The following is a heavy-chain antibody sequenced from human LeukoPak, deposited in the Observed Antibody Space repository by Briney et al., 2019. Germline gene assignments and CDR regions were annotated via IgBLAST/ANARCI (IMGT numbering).Heavy chain of an antibody. V-gene: IGHV4-4*02. CDR1: GGSISSSNW. CDR3: ARGRGYSYGDLDY. Sequence: SGTLSLTCAVSGGSISSSNWWSWVRQPPGKGLEWIGEIYHSGSTNYDPSLKSRVTISVDKSKNQFSLKLSSVTAADTAVYYCARGRGYSYGDLDYWGQGTLVTVSS. D-gene: IGHD5-18*01. J-gene: IGHJ4*02. CDR2: IYHSGST.